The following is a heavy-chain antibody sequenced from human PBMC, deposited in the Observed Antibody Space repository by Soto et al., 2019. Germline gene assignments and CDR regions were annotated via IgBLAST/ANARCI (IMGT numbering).Heavy chain of an antibody. Sequence: QVHLVQSGAYGRQSGSSVRVSCTASGGGTLSNDAISWVRQAPGQGLEWLGRISPFFGTTDYSQSFQGRLTMTADASTGTVYMDLRSLKSDDTAVYYCAREVVTETTWGSFDSWGQGTLVTVSS. CDR2: ISPFFGTT. V-gene: IGHV1-69*01. D-gene: IGHD2-21*02. CDR1: GGGTLSNDA. CDR3: AREVVTETTWGSFDS. J-gene: IGHJ4*02.